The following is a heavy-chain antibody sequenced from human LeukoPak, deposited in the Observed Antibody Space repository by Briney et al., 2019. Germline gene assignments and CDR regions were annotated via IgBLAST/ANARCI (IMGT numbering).Heavy chain of an antibody. Sequence: GGSLRLSCAVSGFIFTSYQMSWVRQAPRRGLEWVANVPQDGSDRYFVDSLRGRFTISRDNARNSLFLQMSNLRAEDTAVYYCARWGTVWGLDYWGQGTVVTVSS. CDR3: ARWGTVWGLDY. J-gene: IGHJ4*02. CDR2: VPQDGSDR. V-gene: IGHV3-7*05. D-gene: IGHD3-16*01. CDR1: GFIFTSYQ.